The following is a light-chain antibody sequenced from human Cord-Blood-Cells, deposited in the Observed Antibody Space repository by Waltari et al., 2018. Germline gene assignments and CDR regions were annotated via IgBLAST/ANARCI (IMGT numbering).Light chain of an antibody. CDR3: QQYGSSPMYT. CDR2: GAS. J-gene: IGKJ2*01. V-gene: IGKV3-20*01. Sequence: EIVLTQSPGTLSLSPGERATLSCRASQSVSGSYLAWSQQNPGQAPRLLISGASSRATGIPDRFSGSGSGTDCTLTISRLEPEDFAVDYCQQYGSSPMYTFGQGTKLEIK. CDR1: QSVSGSY.